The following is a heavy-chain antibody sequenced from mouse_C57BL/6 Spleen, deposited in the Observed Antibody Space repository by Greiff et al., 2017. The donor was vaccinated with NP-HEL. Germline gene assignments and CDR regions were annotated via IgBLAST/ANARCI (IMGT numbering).Heavy chain of an antibody. D-gene: IGHD2-5*01. V-gene: IGHV1-80*01. CDR3: ASDSNLFAY. CDR1: GFAFSSYW. Sequence: QVQLMESGAVLVQPGASVTLSCKASGFAFSSYWMNWVLQSPGKGLEWIGQIYPGYGDTNYNGKFKGKATLTADKSSSTAYMQLSSLTSEDSAVYFCASDSNLFAYWGQGTLVTVSA. J-gene: IGHJ3*01. CDR2: IYPGYGDT.